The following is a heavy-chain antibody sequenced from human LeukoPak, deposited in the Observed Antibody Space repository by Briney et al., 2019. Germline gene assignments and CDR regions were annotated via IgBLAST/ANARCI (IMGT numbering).Heavy chain of an antibody. CDR2: IYSGGST. CDR1: GFTVSSNY. J-gene: IGHJ6*02. D-gene: IGHD3-10*01. Sequence: GGSLRLSCAASGFTVSSNYMSWVRQAPGKGLEWVSVIYSGGSTYYADSVKGRFTISRDNSKNTLYLQMNSLRAEDTAVYYCARDLRVLGDPDGMDVWGQGTTVTVSS. CDR3: ARDLRVLGDPDGMDV. V-gene: IGHV3-53*01.